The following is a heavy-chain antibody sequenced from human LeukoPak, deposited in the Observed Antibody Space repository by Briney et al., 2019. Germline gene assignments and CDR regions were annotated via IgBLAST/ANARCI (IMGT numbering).Heavy chain of an antibody. D-gene: IGHD3-16*01. J-gene: IGHJ4*02. CDR3: AKPPLHYDDAWYTYYFDF. Sequence: WGVPGFPLCRLGMHRERQGPGMGPAGVAGGRGSGETTDYADSVKGRFTISRDNSKSTLYLQMSSLRADDTAVYYCAKPPLHYDDAWYTYYFDFWGQGTLVTVSS. V-gene: IGHV3-23*01. CDR2: GRGSGETT. CDR1: GFPLCRLG.